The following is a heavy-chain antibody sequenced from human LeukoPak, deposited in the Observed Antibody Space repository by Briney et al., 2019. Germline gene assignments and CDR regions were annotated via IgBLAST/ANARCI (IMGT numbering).Heavy chain of an antibody. Sequence: ASVKVSCQASGSTFNSAGISWVRQAPGQGLEWMGWINAYNDNTKYAEKLQGRVTMTTDTSTSTAYMELRSLRSDDTAVYYCARTTNSYYYYYYIDVWGKGTTVTVSS. CDR3: ARTTNSYYYYYYIDV. J-gene: IGHJ6*03. CDR2: INAYNDNT. CDR1: GSTFNSAG. V-gene: IGHV1-18*01. D-gene: IGHD1-26*01.